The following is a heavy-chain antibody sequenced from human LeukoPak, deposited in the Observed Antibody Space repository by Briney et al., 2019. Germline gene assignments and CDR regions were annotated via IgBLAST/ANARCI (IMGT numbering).Heavy chain of an antibody. CDR2: IYHSGST. CDR1: GGSISSGGYS. J-gene: IGHJ6*04. Sequence: PPQTLSLTCAVSGGSISSGGYSWSWIRQPPGKGLEWIGYIYHSGSTYYNPSLKSRVTISVDRSKNQFSLKLSSVTAADTAVYYCARNHLTGYFYYGMDVWGKGTTVTVSS. CDR3: ARNHLTGYFYYGMDV. V-gene: IGHV4-30-2*01. D-gene: IGHD3-9*01.